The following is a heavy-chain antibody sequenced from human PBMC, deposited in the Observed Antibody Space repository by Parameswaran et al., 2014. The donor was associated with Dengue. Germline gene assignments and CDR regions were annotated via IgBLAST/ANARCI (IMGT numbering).Heavy chain of an antibody. CDR3: ARSRYRVAGFYYYMDV. Sequence: RWIRQPPGKGLEWVGFIGKKPSGGTTEYAASVKGRFTTSRDDSISIAYLQMSSLKTEDTAMYYCARSRYRVAGFYYYMDVWGQGTTVTVSS. CDR2: IGKKPSGGTT. J-gene: IGHJ6*03. V-gene: IGHV3-49*02. D-gene: IGHD2-15*01.